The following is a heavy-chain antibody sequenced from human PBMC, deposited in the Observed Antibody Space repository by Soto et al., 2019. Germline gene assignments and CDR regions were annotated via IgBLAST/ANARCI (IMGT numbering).Heavy chain of an antibody. CDR3: VRDDVGVGIDY. J-gene: IGHJ4*02. V-gene: IGHV3-74*03. Sequence: GSLRLSCAASGFTFSSYWMHWVRQVPGKGLVRVSHIDSDGNSTTYADSVKGRFTISRDNAKNTVYLQMNSLRADDTAVYYCVRDDVGVGIDYWGLGTLVTVSS. D-gene: IGHD1-26*01. CDR1: GFTFSSYW. CDR2: IDSDGNST.